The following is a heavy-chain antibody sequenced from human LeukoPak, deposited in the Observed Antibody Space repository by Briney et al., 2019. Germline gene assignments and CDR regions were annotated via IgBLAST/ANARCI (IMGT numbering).Heavy chain of an antibody. CDR3: ARVDGGEVDY. CDR2: INNSGST. CDR1: GGSISSGGYY. D-gene: IGHD4-23*01. J-gene: IGHJ4*02. V-gene: IGHV4-31*01. Sequence: SESLSLTWTVAGGSISSGGYYWSWIREHPGNGLEWFGYINNSGSTNYNPTLKSTVTISVDTSKNQFSLKLSSVTAADTAVYYCARVDGGEVDYWGQGTLVTVSS.